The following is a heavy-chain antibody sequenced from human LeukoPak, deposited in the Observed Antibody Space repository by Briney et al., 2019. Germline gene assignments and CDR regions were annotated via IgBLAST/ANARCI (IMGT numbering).Heavy chain of an antibody. D-gene: IGHD6-19*01. J-gene: IGHJ5*02. V-gene: IGHV4-59*01. CDR3: ARDRKQWLRGPFDP. CDR2: VYYSGST. Sequence: SETLSLTCSVSGGSISSYYWNWIRQPPGKGLEWIGYVYYSGSTNYNPPLKSRVTISVDTSKNQFSLKLRSVTAADTAVYYCARDRKQWLRGPFDPWGQGTLVTVSS. CDR1: GGSISSYY.